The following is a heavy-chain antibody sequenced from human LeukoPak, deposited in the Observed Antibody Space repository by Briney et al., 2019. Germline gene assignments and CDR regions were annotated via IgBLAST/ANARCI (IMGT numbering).Heavy chain of an antibody. V-gene: IGHV1-69*13. CDR3: AREGYCSSTSCYSSFDY. D-gene: IGHD2-2*01. CDR2: IIPIFGTA. J-gene: IGHJ4*02. CDR1: GGTFSSYA. Sequence: SVKVSCKASGGTFSSYAISWVRQAPGQGLEWMGGIIPIFGTANYAQKFQGRVTITADESTSTAYMERSSLRSEDTAVYYCAREGYCSSTSCYSSFDYWGQGTLVTVSS.